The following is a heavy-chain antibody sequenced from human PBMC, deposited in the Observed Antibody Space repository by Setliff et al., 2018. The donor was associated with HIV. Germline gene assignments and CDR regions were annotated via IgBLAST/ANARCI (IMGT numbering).Heavy chain of an antibody. CDR2: FDPEDGDT. V-gene: IGHV1-24*01. CDR3: AKFRRGSGRYYYYMDV. J-gene: IGHJ6*03. Sequence: ASVKVSCKVSGFTLSEVSIHWVRQAPGNGLEWMGGFDPEDGDTIYAQKFQGRVTMTEDTSTNTAYIELSSLRSEDTALYYCAKFRRGSGRYYYYMDVWGKGTTVTV. CDR1: GFTLSEVS. D-gene: IGHD3-10*01.